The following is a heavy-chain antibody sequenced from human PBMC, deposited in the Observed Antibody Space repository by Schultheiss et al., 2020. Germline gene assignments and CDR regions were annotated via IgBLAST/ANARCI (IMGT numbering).Heavy chain of an antibody. CDR2: IYYSGST. V-gene: IGHV4-61*01. J-gene: IGHJ6*02. CDR3: ARDGASYGMDV. CDR1: GGSVSSGSYY. Sequence: SETLSLTCTVSGGSVSSGSYYWSWIRQPPGKGLEWIGYIYYSGSTNYNPSLKSRVTISVDTSKNQFSLKLSSVTAADTAVYYCARDGASYGMDVWGQGTTVTVSS. D-gene: IGHD3-16*01.